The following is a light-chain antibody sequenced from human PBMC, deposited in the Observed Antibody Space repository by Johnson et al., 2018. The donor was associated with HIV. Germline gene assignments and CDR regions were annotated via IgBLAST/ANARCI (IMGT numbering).Light chain of an antibody. J-gene: IGLJ1*01. CDR3: GTWDSSLSAS. CDR1: SSDMGNYA. V-gene: IGLV1-51*02. CDR2: ENH. Sequence: QSVLTQPPSVSAAPGQKVTISCSGSSSDMGNYAVSWYQQLPGTAPKLLIYENHKRPSGIPDRFSGSKSGTSATLGITGLQTGDEADYYCGTWDSSLSASFGTGTKVTVL.